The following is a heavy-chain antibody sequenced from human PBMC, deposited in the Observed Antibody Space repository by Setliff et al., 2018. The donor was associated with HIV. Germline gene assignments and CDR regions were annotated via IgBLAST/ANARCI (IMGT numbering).Heavy chain of an antibody. CDR3: ARDRFGVPAND. Sequence: PSETLSLTCRVSGASVSGGTYYWSWVRHPAGKGLEWIGHIYTSGSTVYNPSLKSRVTISVDKSKNQFFLKLSSVTAADTARYYCARDRFGVPANDWGQGILVTVSS. D-gene: IGHD3-3*01. J-gene: IGHJ4*02. CDR2: IYTSGST. CDR1: GASVSGGTYY. V-gene: IGHV4-61*09.